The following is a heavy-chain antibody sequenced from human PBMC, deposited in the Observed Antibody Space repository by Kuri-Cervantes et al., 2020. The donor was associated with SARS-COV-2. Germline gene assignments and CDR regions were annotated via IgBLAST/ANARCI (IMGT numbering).Heavy chain of an antibody. V-gene: IGHV3-43*01. CDR2: ISWDGGST. D-gene: IGHD6-6*01. CDR1: GFTFDDYT. CDR3: AKGRSVYSSSSFSDAFDI. Sequence: GESLKISCAASGFTFDDYTMHWVRQAPGKGLEWVSLISWDGGSTYYADSVKGRFTISRGNAKNSLYLQMNSLRAEDMALYYCAKGRSVYSSSSFSDAFDIWGQGTMVTVSS. J-gene: IGHJ3*02.